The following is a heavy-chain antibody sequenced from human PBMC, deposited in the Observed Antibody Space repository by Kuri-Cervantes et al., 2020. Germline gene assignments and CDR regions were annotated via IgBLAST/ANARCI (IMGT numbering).Heavy chain of an antibody. V-gene: IGHV3-30*01. Sequence: GESLKISCAASGFTFRSYAIHWVRQAPGKGLEWVAVISSDGSNKYHADSVKGRFTISRNNSQNTLYLQMNSLRAEDTAVYYCARVNTMMAWYHYYYMDVWGKGTTVTVSS. CDR2: ISSDGSNK. D-gene: IGHD3-22*01. CDR1: GFTFRSYA. CDR3: ARVNTMMAWYHYYYMDV. J-gene: IGHJ6*03.